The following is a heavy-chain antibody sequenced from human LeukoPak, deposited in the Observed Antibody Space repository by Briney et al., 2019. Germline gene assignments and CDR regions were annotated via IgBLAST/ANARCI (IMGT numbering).Heavy chain of an antibody. CDR1: GFTFSSYA. J-gene: IGHJ4*02. CDR2: ISGSGGST. D-gene: IGHD5-24*01. V-gene: IGHV3-23*01. Sequence: QPGGSLRLSCAASGFTFSSYAMSWVRQAPGKGLEWVSAISGSGGSTYYADSVKGRFTISRDNSKNTLYLQMNSLRAEDTAVYYCAKGLEMATIQVWEILFDYWGQGTLVTVSS. CDR3: AKGLEMATIQVWEILFDY.